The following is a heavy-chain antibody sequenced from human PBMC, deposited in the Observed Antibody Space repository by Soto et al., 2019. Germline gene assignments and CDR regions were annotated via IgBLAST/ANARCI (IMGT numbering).Heavy chain of an antibody. V-gene: IGHV4-34*01. Sequence: SETLSLTCAGYGGSFSGYYWSWIRQPPGKGLEWIGEINHSGSTNYNPSLKSRVTISVDTSKNQFSLKLSSVTAADTAVYYCARELHKLELGLVYFDYWGQGTLVTVSS. CDR1: GGSFSGYY. CDR3: ARELHKLELGLVYFDY. D-gene: IGHD1-7*01. CDR2: INHSGST. J-gene: IGHJ4*02.